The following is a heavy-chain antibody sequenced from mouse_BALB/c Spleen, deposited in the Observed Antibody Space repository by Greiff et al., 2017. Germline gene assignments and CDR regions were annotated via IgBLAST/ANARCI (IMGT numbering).Heavy chain of an antibody. V-gene: IGHV1-5*01. J-gene: IGHJ3*01. D-gene: IGHD2-4*01. Sequence: SGTVLARPGASVKMSCKASGYTFTSYWMHWVKQRPGQGLEWIGAIYPGNSDTSYNQKFKGKAKLTAVTSTSTAYMELSSLTNEDSAVYYCTRSTMITAWFAYWGQGTLVTVSA. CDR1: GYTFTSYW. CDR3: TRSTMITAWFAY. CDR2: IYPGNSDT.